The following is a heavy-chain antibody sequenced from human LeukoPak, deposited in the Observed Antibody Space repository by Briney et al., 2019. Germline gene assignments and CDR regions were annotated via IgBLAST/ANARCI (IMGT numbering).Heavy chain of an antibody. Sequence: GGSLRLSCAASGFTFSSYGMHWVRQAPGKGLEWVAFIRYDGSNKYYADSVKGRFTISRDNSKNTLYLQMNSLRVEDAAVYYCAREYYDSGSYSGNFDYWGQGTLVTVSS. CDR3: AREYYDSGSYSGNFDY. CDR2: IRYDGSNK. J-gene: IGHJ4*02. V-gene: IGHV3-30*02. D-gene: IGHD3-10*01. CDR1: GFTFSSYG.